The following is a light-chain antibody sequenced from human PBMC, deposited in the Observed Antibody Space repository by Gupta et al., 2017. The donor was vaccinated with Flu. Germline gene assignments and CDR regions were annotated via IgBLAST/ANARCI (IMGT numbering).Light chain of an antibody. CDR3: QAWDTHIRV. Sequence: LGASVKLTCTLSSGHSSNAIAWYQQRPDKGPRYIMKINSDGSHKKGDGIPDRFSGSSSGAERFLTISSLQSEDEADYYCQAWDTHIRVFGGGTQLTVL. J-gene: IGLJ3*02. CDR1: SGHSSNA. CDR2: INSDGSH. V-gene: IGLV4-69*01.